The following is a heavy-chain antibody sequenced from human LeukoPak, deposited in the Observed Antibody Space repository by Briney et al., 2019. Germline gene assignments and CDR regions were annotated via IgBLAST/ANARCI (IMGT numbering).Heavy chain of an antibody. J-gene: IGHJ6*03. CDR3: VRVIGAPNYYYYMDV. V-gene: IGHV4-4*07. CDR1: GGSISTYY. CDR2: IYTSGST. Sequence: PSETLSLTCTVSGGSISTYYWSWIRQPAGKGLEWIGRIYTSGSTNYNPSLKSRVTMSVDTSRNQFSLKLSSVTAADTAVYYCVRVIGAPNYYYYMDVWGKGTTVTVSS. D-gene: IGHD3-22*01.